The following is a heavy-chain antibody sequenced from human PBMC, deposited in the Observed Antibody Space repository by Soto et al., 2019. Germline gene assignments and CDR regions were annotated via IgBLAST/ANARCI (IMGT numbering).Heavy chain of an antibody. Sequence: GSLRLSCAASGFTFSSYAMSWVRQAPGKGLEWVSAISGSGGSTYYADSVKGRFTISRDNSKNTLYLQMNSLRAEDTAVYYCAKSMDDSSGYAWPIDYWGHGTLVTVS. CDR3: AKSMDDSSGYAWPIDY. J-gene: IGHJ4*01. CDR1: GFTFSSYA. D-gene: IGHD3-22*01. CDR2: ISGSGGST. V-gene: IGHV3-23*01.